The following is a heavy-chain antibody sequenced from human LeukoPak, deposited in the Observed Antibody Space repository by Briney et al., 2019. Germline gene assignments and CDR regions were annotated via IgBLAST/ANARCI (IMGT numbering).Heavy chain of an antibody. D-gene: IGHD2-21*02. CDR2: ISGSGGST. CDR3: ARESGGIVVVTATGEGAFDI. J-gene: IGHJ3*02. V-gene: IGHV3-23*01. CDR1: GFTFSSYA. Sequence: RPGGSLRLSCAASGFTFSSYAMSWVRQAPGKGLEWVSAISGSGGSTYYADSVKGRFTISRDNSKNTLYLQMNSLRAEDTAVYYCARESGGIVVVTATGEGAFDIWGQGTMVTVSS.